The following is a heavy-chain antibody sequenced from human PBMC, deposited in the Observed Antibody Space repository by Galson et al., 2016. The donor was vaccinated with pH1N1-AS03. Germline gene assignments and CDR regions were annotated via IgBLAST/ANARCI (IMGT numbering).Heavy chain of an antibody. Sequence: SLRLSCAASGFTFSSYAMHWVRQAPGKGLEYVSAISCNGYSTYYANSVKGRFTISRDNSKSTLFLQMGSLRPEDRAVYYCARGPVSYSNYWFPPPDYWGQGTLVTVSS. D-gene: IGHD6-13*01. CDR2: ISCNGYST. CDR3: ARGPVSYSNYWFPPPDY. J-gene: IGHJ4*02. CDR1: GFTFSSYA. V-gene: IGHV3-64*01.